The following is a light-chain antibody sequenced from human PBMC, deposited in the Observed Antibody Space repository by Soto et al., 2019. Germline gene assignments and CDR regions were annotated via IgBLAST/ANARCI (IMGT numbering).Light chain of an antibody. CDR3: QQYNNWPYT. J-gene: IGKJ2*01. CDR2: RTS. CDR1: QSVSSN. V-gene: IGKV3-15*01. Sequence: EIVMTQSPATLSLSPGERATLSCRASQSVSSNLAWYRQNPGQAPTLLIYRTSTRPTGIPDRFSGSGSGTEFTLTISSLQSEDVAFYYCQQYNNWPYTFGQGTKLEIK.